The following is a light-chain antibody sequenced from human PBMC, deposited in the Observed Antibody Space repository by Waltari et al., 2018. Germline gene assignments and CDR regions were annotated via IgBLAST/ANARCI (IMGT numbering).Light chain of an antibody. CDR1: QSIDTW. CDR2: RAS. CDR3: QHYNNYRYT. J-gene: IGKJ2*01. V-gene: IGKV1-5*03. Sequence: DIQMTQSPSTLSASVGDRVTITCRASQSIDTWLAWYQQKPGKAPKLLIYRASSLESGVPSRFSGSGSGTEFTLTISSLQPDDSATYFCQHYNNYRYTFGQGTKLEI.